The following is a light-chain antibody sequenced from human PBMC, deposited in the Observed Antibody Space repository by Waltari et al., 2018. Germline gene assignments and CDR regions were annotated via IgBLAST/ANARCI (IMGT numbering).Light chain of an antibody. CDR2: GAS. CDR3: QHHVSLPAT. V-gene: IGKV3-20*01. J-gene: IGKJ1*01. CDR1: QSVNRY. Sequence: EIVFTQSPGPLSLSPGERATLSCRASQSVNRYLAWYQQKPGQAPRLLIYGASTRATGIPDRFSGSGSGTDFSLTISRLESEDFAVYFCQHHVSLPATFGQGTKVEIK.